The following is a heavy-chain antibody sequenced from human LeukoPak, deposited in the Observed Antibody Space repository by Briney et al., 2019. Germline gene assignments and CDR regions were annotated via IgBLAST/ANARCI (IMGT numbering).Heavy chain of an antibody. CDR1: GFTFSSYG. Sequence: GGSLRLSCAASGFTFSSYGMHWVRQAPGKGLEWVAVISYDGSNKYYADSVKGRFTISRDNSKNTLYLQMNSLRAEDTAVYYCAKLTGDNNQPFDYWGQGTLVTVSS. J-gene: IGHJ4*02. D-gene: IGHD7-27*01. CDR3: AKLTGDNNQPFDY. V-gene: IGHV3-30*18. CDR2: ISYDGSNK.